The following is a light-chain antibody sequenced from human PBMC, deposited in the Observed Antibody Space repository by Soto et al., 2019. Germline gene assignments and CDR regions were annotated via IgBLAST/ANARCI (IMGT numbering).Light chain of an antibody. CDR1: QSIASN. CDR2: GAS. V-gene: IGKV3-15*01. J-gene: IGKJ1*01. Sequence: EIVMTQSPGTLSVSPGERASLSCRASQSIASNLAWYQQKPGQAPRLLIYGASTRATGIPARFSGSGSGTEFTLTISSLQSEDFAVYYCQHYNNWWTFGQGTKVDIK. CDR3: QHYNNWWT.